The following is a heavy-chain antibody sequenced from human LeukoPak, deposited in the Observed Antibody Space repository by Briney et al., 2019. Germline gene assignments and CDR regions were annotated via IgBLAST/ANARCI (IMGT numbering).Heavy chain of an antibody. D-gene: IGHD3-10*01. V-gene: IGHV1-18*01. CDR2: ISAYNGNT. Sequence: ASVRVSCKASGYTFTSYGISWVRQAPGQGLEWMGWISAYNGNTNYAQKLQGRVTMTTDTSTSTAYMELRSLRSDDTAVYYCARTYGSGSYWPFDYWGQGTLVTVSS. CDR3: ARTYGSGSYWPFDY. CDR1: GYTFTSYG. J-gene: IGHJ4*02.